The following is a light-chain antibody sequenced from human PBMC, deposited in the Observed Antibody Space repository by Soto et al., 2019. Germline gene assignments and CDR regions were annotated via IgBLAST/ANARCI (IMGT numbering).Light chain of an antibody. V-gene: IGKV3-20*01. Sequence: EIVLTQSPGTLSLSPGERATLSCRASQSVSSSYLVWYQQKPGQAPRLLTYGASSRATGIPDRFSGTGSGTDFTLTISRLEPEDFAVYFCQQYGSSPTLTFGGGTKVEIK. CDR2: GAS. CDR3: QQYGSSPTLT. CDR1: QSVSSSY. J-gene: IGKJ4*01.